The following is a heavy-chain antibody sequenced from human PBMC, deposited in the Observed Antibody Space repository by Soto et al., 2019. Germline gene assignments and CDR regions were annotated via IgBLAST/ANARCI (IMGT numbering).Heavy chain of an antibody. V-gene: IGHV1-69*06. D-gene: IGHD3-3*01. CDR2: IIPIFGTA. CDR3: AKVYDFWSGYWDV. CDR1: GGTFSSYA. J-gene: IGHJ6*02. Sequence: SVKVSCKASGGTFSSYAISWVRQAPGQGLEWMGGIIPIFGTANYAQKFQGRVTINADKSTSTAYMELSSLRSEDTAVYYCAKVYDFWSGYWDVWGQGTTVTVSS.